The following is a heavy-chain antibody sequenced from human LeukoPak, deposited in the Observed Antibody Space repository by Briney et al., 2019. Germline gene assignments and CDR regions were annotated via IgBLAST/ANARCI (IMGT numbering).Heavy chain of an antibody. CDR2: ISASGGST. D-gene: IGHD3-10*01. Sequence: GSLRLSCAASGFTVSSNYMSWVRQAPGKGLERVSAISASGGSTFIADSVKGRFIVSRDNSQNTLYLQVNSLRAEDTAVYYCAKGGDDYYGSGSHYPFDYWGQGTLVTVSS. J-gene: IGHJ4*02. CDR3: AKGGDDYYGSGSHYPFDY. CDR1: GFTVSSNY. V-gene: IGHV3-23*01.